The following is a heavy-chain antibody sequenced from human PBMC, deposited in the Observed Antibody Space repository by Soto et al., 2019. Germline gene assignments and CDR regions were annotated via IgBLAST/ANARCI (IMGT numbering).Heavy chain of an antibody. V-gene: IGHV1-3*01. J-gene: IGHJ4*02. CDR1: GYTLTRYS. D-gene: IGHD2-8*01. Sequence: ASVKVSCKASGYTLTRYSIHWVRQAPGQRLEWMGWINAGNGNTKFSQKFQGRVTITRDTSASTAYMELRGLRSEDTAVYYCARVNGPNYFDYWGQGTLVTVSS. CDR2: INAGNGNT. CDR3: ARVNGPNYFDY.